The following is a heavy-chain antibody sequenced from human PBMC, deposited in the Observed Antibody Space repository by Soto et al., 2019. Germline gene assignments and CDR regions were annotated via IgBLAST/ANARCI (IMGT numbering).Heavy chain of an antibody. CDR1: GYSFTSYW. J-gene: IGHJ4*02. Sequence: PGESLKISCKGSGYSFTSYWIGWVRQMPGKGVEWMGIIYPGDSDTRYSPSFQGQVTISADKSISTAYLQWCSPKASDTAMYYCPTRRTGYYDSSGYYYGSLDYWGQGTRVPVSS. V-gene: IGHV5-51*01. CDR2: IYPGDSDT. D-gene: IGHD3-22*01. CDR3: PTRRTGYYDSSGYYYGSLDY.